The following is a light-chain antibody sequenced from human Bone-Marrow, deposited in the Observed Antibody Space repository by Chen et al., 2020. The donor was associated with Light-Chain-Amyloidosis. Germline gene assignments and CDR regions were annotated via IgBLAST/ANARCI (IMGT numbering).Light chain of an antibody. CDR3: QQYHTLPLT. V-gene: IGKV1-33*01. CDR2: DAS. J-gene: IGKJ4*02. Sequence: DIQMTQSPSSLSASVGDRVSITCQASQDISNYLNWYLQKPGEAPKLLIYDASNLGAGVPSRFSGGRSGTHFTLTNSSLQPEDVATFYCQQYHTLPLTFGGWTKLEIK. CDR1: QDISNY.